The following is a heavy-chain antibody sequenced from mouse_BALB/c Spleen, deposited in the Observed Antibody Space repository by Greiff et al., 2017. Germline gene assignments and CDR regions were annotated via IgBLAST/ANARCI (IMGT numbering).Heavy chain of an antibody. Sequence: VKVEESGGGLVKPGGSLKLSCAASGFAFSSYDMSWVRQTPEKRLEWVAYISSGGGSTYYPDTVKGRFTISRDNAKNTLYLQMSSLKSEDTAMYYCARRSYGNYGGYAMDYWGQGTSVTVSS. D-gene: IGHD2-1*01. CDR2: ISSGGGST. V-gene: IGHV5-12-1*01. CDR3: ARRSYGNYGGYAMDY. J-gene: IGHJ4*01. CDR1: GFAFSSYD.